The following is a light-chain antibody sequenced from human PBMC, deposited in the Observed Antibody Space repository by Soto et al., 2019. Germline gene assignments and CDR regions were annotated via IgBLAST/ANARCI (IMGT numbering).Light chain of an antibody. CDR2: DTS. J-gene: IGKJ4*01. V-gene: IGKV1-33*01. CDR3: QQVHNLPLT. Sequence: DLQMTQSPSSLYASVGDRVTITCKATQVINNYLNWYQQTSGKAPKLLISDTSILETGVPSRFSVSGSGTDFTFTISNLQPEDVATYYCQQVHNLPLTFGGGTKVEIK. CDR1: QVINNY.